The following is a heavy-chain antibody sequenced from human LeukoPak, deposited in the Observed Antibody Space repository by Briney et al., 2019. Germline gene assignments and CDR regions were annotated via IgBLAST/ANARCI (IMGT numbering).Heavy chain of an antibody. CDR2: IWYDGSKL. V-gene: IGHV3-33*01. CDR3: ARDRGRGMYYFDY. J-gene: IGHJ4*02. Sequence: SLPLSCAACGSPFSSHVVLCPRAPPDKARVGGADIWYDGSKLYYADPEKSRFTICRDNDKNLLYLQLNSLSADDTAVYCGARDRGRGMYYFDYWGQGTLVTVSS. CDR1: GSPFSSHV. D-gene: IGHD3-10*01.